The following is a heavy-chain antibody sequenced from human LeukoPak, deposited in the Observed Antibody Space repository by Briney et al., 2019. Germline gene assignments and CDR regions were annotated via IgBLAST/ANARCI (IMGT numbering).Heavy chain of an antibody. J-gene: IGHJ4*02. V-gene: IGHV3-23*01. CDR2: INVSGGST. D-gene: IGHD6-19*01. Sequence: GGSLRLSCAASEFTFSSYAMQWVRQAPGKGLEWVSGINVSGGSTWYADSVKGRFTISRDNSKNTLYLQMNSLRAEDTAVYYCARAPYSSGWYYFDYWGQGTLVTVSS. CDR3: ARAPYSSGWYYFDY. CDR1: EFTFSSYA.